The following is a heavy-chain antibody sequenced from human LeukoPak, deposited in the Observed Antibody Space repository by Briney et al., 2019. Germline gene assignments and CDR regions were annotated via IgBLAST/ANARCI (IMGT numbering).Heavy chain of an antibody. CDR1: GFTFSNYG. Sequence: GGSLRLSCAASGFTFSNYGMHWVRQAPGKGLEWVAFIRYDGSNKYYADSVKGRFTISRDNSKNTLYLQMNSLRAEDTAVYYCARQEDHDYGDYYFDYCGQGTQVTVSS. CDR3: ARQEDHDYGDYYFDY. CDR2: IRYDGSNK. J-gene: IGHJ4*02. V-gene: IGHV3-30*02. D-gene: IGHD4-17*01.